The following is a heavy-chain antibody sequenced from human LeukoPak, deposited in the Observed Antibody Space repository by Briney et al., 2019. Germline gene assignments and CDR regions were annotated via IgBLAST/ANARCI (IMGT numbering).Heavy chain of an antibody. J-gene: IGHJ6*04. CDR2: IIPIFGTV. Sequence: SVKVSCKASGGTFSSYAISWVRQAPGQGLEWMGGIIPIFGTVNYAQKFQGRVTITADESTSTAYMELSSLRSEDTAVYYCATNKPQGVVVPAAIYYYYYGMDVWGKGTTVTVSS. CDR1: GGTFSSYA. D-gene: IGHD2-2*01. CDR3: ATNKPQGVVVPAAIYYYYYGMDV. V-gene: IGHV1-69*13.